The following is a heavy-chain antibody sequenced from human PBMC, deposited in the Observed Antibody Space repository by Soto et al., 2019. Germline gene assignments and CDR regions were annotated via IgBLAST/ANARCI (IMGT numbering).Heavy chain of an antibody. V-gene: IGHV3-74*01. J-gene: IGHJ3*01. CDR1: GFPFSMYW. Sequence: GESMRLSCAASGFPFSMYWMHWVRPAPGKGLVWVSRINNDGSSTIYADSVKGRFTISRDNSKNTLYLQMNSLRAEDTAVYFCVRDLAHGYTGNVWGHGTLVTVSS. D-gene: IGHD5-18*01. CDR3: VRDLAHGYTGNV. CDR2: INNDGSST.